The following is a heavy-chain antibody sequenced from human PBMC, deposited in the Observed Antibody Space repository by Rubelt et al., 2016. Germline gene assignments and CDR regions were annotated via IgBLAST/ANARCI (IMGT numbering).Heavy chain of an antibody. V-gene: IGHV3-30*03. D-gene: IGHD3-22*01. CDR3: ARDRVYYDSSGLDY. J-gene: IGHJ4*02. Sequence: SGGGVVQPGRSLRLSCAASGFNFRTYGMHWVRQAPGRGLEWVAVISNDGSKKYFVDSVKGRFTISRDNSKNTLYLQMNSLRAEDTAVYYCARDRVYYDSSGLDYWGQGTLVTVSS. CDR1: GFNFRTYG. CDR2: ISNDGSKK.